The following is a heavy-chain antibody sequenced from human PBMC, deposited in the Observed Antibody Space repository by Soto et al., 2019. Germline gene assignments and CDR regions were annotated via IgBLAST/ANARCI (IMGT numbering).Heavy chain of an antibody. J-gene: IGHJ4*02. CDR2: IRSKAYGGTT. Sequence: EVQLVESGGGLVQPGRSLRLSCTASGFTFGDYAMSWLRQAPGKGLEWVGFIRSKAYGGTTEYAASVKGRFTISRDDSKSIAYLQMNSLKTEDTAVYYCTRVLLEWLFADYWGQGTLVTVSS. D-gene: IGHD3-3*01. CDR1: GFTFGDYA. V-gene: IGHV3-49*03. CDR3: TRVLLEWLFADY.